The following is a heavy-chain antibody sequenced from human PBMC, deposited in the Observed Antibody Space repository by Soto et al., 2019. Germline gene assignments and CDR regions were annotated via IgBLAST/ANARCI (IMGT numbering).Heavy chain of an antibody. D-gene: IGHD3-9*01. CDR3: AREYDILTGYYDY. CDR1: GGSFSGYY. V-gene: IGHV4-34*01. Sequence: SETLSLTCAVYGGSFSGYYWSWIRQPPGKGLEWIGEINHSGSTNYNPSLKSRVTISVDTSKNQFSLKLSSVTAADTAVYYCAREYDILTGYYDYWGQGTLVTVSS. J-gene: IGHJ4*02. CDR2: INHSGST.